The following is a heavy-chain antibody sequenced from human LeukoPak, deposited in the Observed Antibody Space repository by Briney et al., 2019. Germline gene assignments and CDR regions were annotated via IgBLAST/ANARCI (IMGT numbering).Heavy chain of an antibody. CDR1: GYTFSGYY. J-gene: IGHJ4*02. Sequence: ASVKVSCKASGYTFSGYYMHWVRQAPGQGLEWMGWISAYNGNTNYAQKLQGRVTMTTDTSTSTAYMELRSLRSDDTAVYYCARDRGYYDSSAATWGQGTLVTVSS. D-gene: IGHD3-22*01. CDR3: ARDRGYYDSSAAT. V-gene: IGHV1-18*01. CDR2: ISAYNGNT.